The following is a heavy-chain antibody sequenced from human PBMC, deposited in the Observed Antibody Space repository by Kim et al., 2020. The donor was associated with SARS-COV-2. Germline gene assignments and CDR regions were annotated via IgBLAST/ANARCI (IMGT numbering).Heavy chain of an antibody. J-gene: IGHJ3*02. CDR1: GGSISSYY. D-gene: IGHD3-3*01. Sequence: SETLSLTCTVSGGSISSYYWSWIRQPPGKGLEWIRYIYYSGSTNYNPSLKSRVTISVDTSKNQFSLKLSSVTAADTAVYYCARAPGVTIFGVVSSFDIWGQGTMVTVSS. V-gene: IGHV4-59*01. CDR2: IYYSGST. CDR3: ARAPGVTIFGVVSSFDI.